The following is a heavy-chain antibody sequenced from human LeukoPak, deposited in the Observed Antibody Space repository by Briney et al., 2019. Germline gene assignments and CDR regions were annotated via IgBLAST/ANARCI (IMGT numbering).Heavy chain of an antibody. CDR2: ISGSGGSGGST. J-gene: IGHJ4*02. D-gene: IGHD3-22*01. Sequence: PGGSLRLSCAASGFTFSIYAMSWVRRAPGKGLEWVSAISGSGGSGGSTYYADSVKGRFTISRDNSKNTLYLQMNSLRAEDTAVYYCAKEATMIVVAPVANYWGQGTLVTVSS. CDR3: AKEATMIVVAPVANY. CDR1: GFTFSIYA. V-gene: IGHV3-23*01.